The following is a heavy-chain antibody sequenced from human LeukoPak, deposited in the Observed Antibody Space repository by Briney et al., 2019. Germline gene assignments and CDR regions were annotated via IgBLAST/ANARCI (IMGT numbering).Heavy chain of an antibody. CDR3: ARWLGGANVDY. D-gene: IGHD4/OR15-4a*01. CDR1: GYSFNTYW. CDR2: IYPSDSDT. Sequence: GESLKISCNSYGYSFNTYWIAWVRQMPGKGLEWMGIIYPSDSDTRYSPSFQGQVTISADKSNSTAYLQWSSLKASDTAMYYCARWLGGANVDYWGRGTLVTVSS. J-gene: IGHJ4*02. V-gene: IGHV5-51*01.